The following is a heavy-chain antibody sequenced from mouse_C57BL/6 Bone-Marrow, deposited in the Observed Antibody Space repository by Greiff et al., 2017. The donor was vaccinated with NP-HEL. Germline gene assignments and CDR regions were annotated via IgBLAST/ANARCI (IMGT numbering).Heavy chain of an antibody. V-gene: IGHV2-3*01. CDR2: ICGDGST. Sequence: VHLVESGPGLVAPSQSLSITCTVSGFSLTSYGVSWVRQPPGKGLEWLGVICGDGSTNYHSALIYRLSISKDNSKSQVFLNLNSLQTDDTATYYCAKGEPYYYAMDYWGQGTSVTVSS. CDR1: GFSLTSYG. CDR3: AKGEPYYYAMDY. J-gene: IGHJ4*01.